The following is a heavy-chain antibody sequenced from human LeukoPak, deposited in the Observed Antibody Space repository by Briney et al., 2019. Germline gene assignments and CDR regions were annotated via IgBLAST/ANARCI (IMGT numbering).Heavy chain of an antibody. CDR3: ARGITIFGVVTKLDY. CDR1: GFTFSSYS. CDR2: ISSSSSYI. Sequence: PGGSLRLSCAASGFTFSSYSMNWVRQAPGKGLEWVSSISSSSSYIYYADSVKGRFTISRDNAKNSLYLQMNSLRAEDTAVYYCARGITIFGVVTKLDYWGQGTLVTVSS. D-gene: IGHD3-3*01. J-gene: IGHJ4*02. V-gene: IGHV3-21*01.